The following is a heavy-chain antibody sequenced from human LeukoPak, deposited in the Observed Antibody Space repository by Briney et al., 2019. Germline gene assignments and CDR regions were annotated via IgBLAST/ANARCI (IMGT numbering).Heavy chain of an antibody. CDR1: GYSFTTYW. V-gene: IGHV5-51*01. CDR2: IYPGDSDT. D-gene: IGHD6-13*01. CDR3: ARLVNLSSSWYQRRAYYFDY. J-gene: IGHJ4*02. Sequence: GESLKISCKGSGYSFTTYWISWVRQMPGKGLEWMGIIYPGDSDTRYSPSFQGQVTISADKSISTAYLQWSSLKASDTAMYYCARLVNLSSSWYQRRAYYFDYWGQGTLVTVSS.